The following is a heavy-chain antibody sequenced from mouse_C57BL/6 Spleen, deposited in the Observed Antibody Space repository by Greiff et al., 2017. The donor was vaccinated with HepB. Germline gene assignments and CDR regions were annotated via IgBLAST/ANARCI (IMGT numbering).Heavy chain of an antibody. V-gene: IGHV1-18*01. D-gene: IGHD2-1*01. J-gene: IGHJ4*01. CDR1: GYTFTDYN. CDR2: INPNNGGT. CDR3: ARRIYYGNYGGAMDY. Sequence: VQLQQSGPELVKPGASVKIPCKASGYTFTDYNMDWVKQSHGKSLEWIGDINPNNGGTIYNQKFKGKATLTVDKSSITAYMELRSLTSEATAVYYCARRIYYGNYGGAMDYWGQGTSVTVSS.